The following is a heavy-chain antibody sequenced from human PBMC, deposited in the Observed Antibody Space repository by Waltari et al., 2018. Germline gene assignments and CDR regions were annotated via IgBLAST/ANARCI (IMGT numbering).Heavy chain of an antibody. D-gene: IGHD3-9*01. V-gene: IGHV4-39*01. Sequence: QLQLQESGPGLVKPSETLSLTCTVSGGSISSSSYYWGWIRQPPGKGLEWIGSIYYSGSTYYNPSRKSRVTISVDTSKTQFSLKLSSVTAADTAVYYCASCKDYDILTIQKMPVCYFDYWGQGTLVTVSS. J-gene: IGHJ4*02. CDR3: ASCKDYDILTIQKMPVCYFDY. CDR1: GGSISSSSYY. CDR2: IYYSGST.